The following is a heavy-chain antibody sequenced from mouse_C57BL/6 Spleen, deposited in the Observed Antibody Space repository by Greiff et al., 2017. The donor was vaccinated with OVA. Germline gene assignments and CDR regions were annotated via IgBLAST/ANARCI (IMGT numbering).Heavy chain of an antibody. D-gene: IGHD1-1*01. V-gene: IGHV2-5*01. CDR1: GFSLTSYG. Sequence: VQLVESGPGLVQPSQSLSITCTVSGFSLTSYGVHWVRQSPGKGLEWLGVIWRGGSTDYNAAFMSRLSITKDNSKSQVFFKMNSLQADDAAIYYCAKTGYAHGDCDYWGQGTTLTVSS. CDR3: AKTGYAHGDCDY. J-gene: IGHJ2*01. CDR2: IWRGGST.